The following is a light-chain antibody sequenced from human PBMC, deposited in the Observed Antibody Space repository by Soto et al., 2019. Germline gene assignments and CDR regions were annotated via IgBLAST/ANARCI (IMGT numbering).Light chain of an antibody. CDR1: CSDVGGYNY. V-gene: IGLV2-8*01. J-gene: IGLJ1*01. CDR3: SSYAGSNNPYV. Sequence: QSALTQPPSASGSPGQSVTISCTGTCSDVGGYNYVSWYQQHPGKAPKLMIYEVSKRPSGVPDRFSGSKSGNTASLTVSGLQAEDEADYYCSSYAGSNNPYVFGTGTKVTVL. CDR2: EVS.